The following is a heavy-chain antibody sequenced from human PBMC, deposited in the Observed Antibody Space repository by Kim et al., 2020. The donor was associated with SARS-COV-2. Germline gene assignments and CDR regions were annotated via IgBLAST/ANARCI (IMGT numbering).Heavy chain of an antibody. Sequence: ASVKVSCKASGYTFTSYYMHWVRQAPGQGLEWMGIINPSGGSTSYAQKFQGRVTMTRDTSTSTVYMELSSLRSEDTAVYYCARDRVATKWGDAFDIWGQGTMVTVSS. CDR1: GYTFTSYY. J-gene: IGHJ3*02. V-gene: IGHV1-46*01. CDR3: ARDRVATKWGDAFDI. D-gene: IGHD5-12*01. CDR2: INPSGGST.